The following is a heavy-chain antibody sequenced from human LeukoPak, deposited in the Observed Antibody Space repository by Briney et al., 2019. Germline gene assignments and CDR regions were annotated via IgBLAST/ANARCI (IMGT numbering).Heavy chain of an antibody. Sequence: PGGPLRLSCAASGFTFKNYAMTWVRQAPGKGLEWVSTISDSGGITYYADSVKGRFTISRDNSENTLYLQMSSLRVEDTAVYYCAKVPLSRRCYDYWGQGTLVTVSS. CDR2: ISDSGGIT. CDR1: GFTFKNYA. D-gene: IGHD2-8*01. V-gene: IGHV3-23*01. J-gene: IGHJ4*02. CDR3: AKVPLSRRCYDY.